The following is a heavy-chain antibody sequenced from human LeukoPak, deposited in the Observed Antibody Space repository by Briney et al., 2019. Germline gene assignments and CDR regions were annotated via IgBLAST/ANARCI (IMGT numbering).Heavy chain of an antibody. CDR2: IYDSGST. V-gene: IGHV4-39*01. CDR3: ANEPHYGGHRY. D-gene: IGHD4-23*01. Sequence: SETLSLTCTVSGGSIRSSYYYWGWIRQPPGKGLEWIGSIYDSGSTYYNPSLKSRVTISVDTSKNQFSLKLNSVTAADTAVYYCANEPHYGGHRYWGQGTLVTVSS. J-gene: IGHJ4*02. CDR1: GGSIRSSYYY.